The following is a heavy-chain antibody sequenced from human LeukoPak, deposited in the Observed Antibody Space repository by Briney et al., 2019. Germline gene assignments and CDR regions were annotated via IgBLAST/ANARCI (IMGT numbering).Heavy chain of an antibody. J-gene: IGHJ4*02. CDR2: ISNDGSNK. Sequence: GGSLRLSCAASGFTFSSYAIHWVRQAPGKGLEWVALISNDGSNKYYADSVKGRFTISRDNSKNTLYLQMNSLRAEDTAVYYCGSRNVDTAMPPRYWGQGTMVTVSP. CDR3: GSRNVDTAMPPRY. D-gene: IGHD5-18*01. V-gene: IGHV3-30*04. CDR1: GFTFSSYA.